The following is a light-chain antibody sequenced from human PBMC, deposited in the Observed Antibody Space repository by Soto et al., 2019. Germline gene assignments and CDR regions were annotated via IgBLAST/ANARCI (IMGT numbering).Light chain of an antibody. Sequence: QSVLTQSSSASASLGSSVKLTCTLSSGHSSYIIAWHQQQPGKATRYLMKLEGSGSSNKGSGLPDRFSGYTAGADRYLTISNLQFEDEADYYCETWDCNTRVFGGGTKLTVL. CDR1: SGHSSYI. V-gene: IGLV4-60*02. CDR3: ETWDCNTRV. CDR2: LEGSGSS. J-gene: IGLJ3*02.